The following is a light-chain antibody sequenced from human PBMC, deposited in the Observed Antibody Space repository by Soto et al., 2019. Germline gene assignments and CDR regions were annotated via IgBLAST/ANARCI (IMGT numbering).Light chain of an antibody. J-gene: IGKJ4*01. CDR3: QQYSSSPRGVT. CDR2: ATS. V-gene: IGKV3-20*01. Sequence: EIVLTQSPDTLSLSPGERATLSCRASQSVSKNYLAWYQQKPGQAPRLLIGATSSRATGIPDRFSGSGSGTDFTLTITRLEPEDFAVYFCQQYSSSPRGVTFGGGTKVEIK. CDR1: QSVSKNY.